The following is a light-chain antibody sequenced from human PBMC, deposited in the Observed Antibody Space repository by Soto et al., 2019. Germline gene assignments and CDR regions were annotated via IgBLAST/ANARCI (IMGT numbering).Light chain of an antibody. Sequence: EIVLTQSPATLSLSPGERATLSCRASQSVSSSYLAWYQQKPGQAPRLLIYGASSRATGIPDRFSGSGSGTDFTLTISGLEPADLGVYYCQQRSDWPLTFGGGTKVDIK. CDR2: GAS. CDR3: QQRSDWPLT. CDR1: QSVSSSY. J-gene: IGKJ4*01. V-gene: IGKV3D-20*02.